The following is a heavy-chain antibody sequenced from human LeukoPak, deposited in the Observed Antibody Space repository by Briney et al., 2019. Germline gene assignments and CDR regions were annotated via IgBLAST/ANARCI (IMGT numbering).Heavy chain of an antibody. V-gene: IGHV3-53*01. Sequence: GGSLRLSCTVSGFTVSSNSMSWVRQAPGKGLEWVSFIYSDNTHYSDSVKGRFTISRDNSKNTLYLQMNSLRAEDTAVYYCAKEWERSFDYWGQGTLVTVSS. CDR2: IYSDNT. D-gene: IGHD1-26*01. CDR1: GFTVSSNS. J-gene: IGHJ4*02. CDR3: AKEWERSFDY.